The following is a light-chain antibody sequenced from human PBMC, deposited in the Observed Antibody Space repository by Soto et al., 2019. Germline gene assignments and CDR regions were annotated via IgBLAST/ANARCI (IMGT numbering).Light chain of an antibody. CDR3: QKYDNAPFT. CDR2: AAT. Sequence: DIQMTQSPSSLSASVGHRVTITCRASQDISTYLTWYQQKPGKVPKLLIYAATTLQSGVPSRFSGSGSGTDFTLTISGLQPEDVATYYCQKYDNAPFTFGPGTKVDIK. CDR1: QDISTY. V-gene: IGKV1-27*01. J-gene: IGKJ3*01.